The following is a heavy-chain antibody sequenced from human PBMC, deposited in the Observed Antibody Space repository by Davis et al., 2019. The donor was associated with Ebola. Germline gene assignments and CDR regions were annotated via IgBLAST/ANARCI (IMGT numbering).Heavy chain of an antibody. V-gene: IGHV1-69*10. CDR3: ARAPGPSNNWFDP. J-gene: IGHJ5*02. Sequence: SVKVSCKASGYTFTSYGISWVRQAPGQGLEWMGGIIPILGIANYAQKFQGRVTITADKSTSTAYMELSSLRSEDTAVYYCARAPGPSNNWFDPWGQGTLVTVSS. D-gene: IGHD2-8*02. CDR2: IIPILGIA. CDR1: GYTFTSYG.